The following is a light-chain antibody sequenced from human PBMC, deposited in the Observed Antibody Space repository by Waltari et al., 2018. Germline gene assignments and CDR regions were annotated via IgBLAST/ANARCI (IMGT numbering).Light chain of an antibody. J-gene: IGLJ2*01. CDR2: KAS. CDR1: VLAKRN. V-gene: IGLV3-27*01. CDR3: YSVDDNKRV. Sequence: SYELTQPSSVSVSPGQTARNTCSGDVLAKRNTRWFQKKPGQSPVLVIYKASERPSGIPERFSGSSSGTTVTLTISGAQVEDEADYYCYSVDDNKRVFGGGTKLTVL.